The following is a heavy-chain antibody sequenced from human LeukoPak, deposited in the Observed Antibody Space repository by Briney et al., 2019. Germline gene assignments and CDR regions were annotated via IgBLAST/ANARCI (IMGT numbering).Heavy chain of an antibody. CDR3: AKDHTHLGQEGDYGC. Sequence: GGSLRLSCAASGFTFSSYAMSWVRQAPGKGLEWVSAISGSGGSTYYADSVKGRFTISRDNSKNTLYLQMNRLRAEDTAVYYCAKDHTHLGQEGDYGCWGRGTLVTVSS. V-gene: IGHV3-23*01. D-gene: IGHD4-17*01. CDR1: GFTFSSYA. CDR2: ISGSGGST. J-gene: IGHJ2*01.